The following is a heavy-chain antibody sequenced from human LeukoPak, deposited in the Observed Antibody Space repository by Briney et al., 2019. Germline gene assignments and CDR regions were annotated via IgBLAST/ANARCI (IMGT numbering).Heavy chain of an antibody. CDR2: INHSGST. Sequence: SETLSLTCAVYGGSFSGYYWGWIRQPPGKGLEWIGEINHSGSTNYNPSLKSRVTISVDTSKNQFSLKLSSVTAADTAVYYCAREDYYGSGSYYPYYYYGMDVWGQRTTVTVSS. CDR3: AREDYYGSGSYYPYYYYGMDV. CDR1: GGSFSGYY. D-gene: IGHD3-10*01. V-gene: IGHV4-34*01. J-gene: IGHJ6*02.